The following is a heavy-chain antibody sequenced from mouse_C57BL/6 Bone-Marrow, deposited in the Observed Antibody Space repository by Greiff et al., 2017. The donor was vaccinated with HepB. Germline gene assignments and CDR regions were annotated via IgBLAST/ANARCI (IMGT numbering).Heavy chain of an antibody. Sequence: VKLMESGAELVKPGASVKISCKASGYAFSSYWMNWVKQRPGKGLEWIGQIYPGDGDTNYNGKFKGKATLTADKSSSTAYMQLSSLTSEDSAVYFCEREEITTVVAKDYAMDYWGQGTSVTVSS. CDR2: IYPGDGDT. CDR1: GYAFSSYW. CDR3: EREEITTVVAKDYAMDY. D-gene: IGHD1-1*01. J-gene: IGHJ4*01. V-gene: IGHV1-80*01.